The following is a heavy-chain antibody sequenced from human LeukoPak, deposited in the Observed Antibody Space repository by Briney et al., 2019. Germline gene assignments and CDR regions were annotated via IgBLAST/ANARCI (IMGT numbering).Heavy chain of an antibody. Sequence: EASETLSLTCTVSGNSISNGYYWGWVRQPPGKGLEWIGSIYHSGTTYYNPPLKSRVTMSVDKAKYQFSLKLISVTAADTAVYYCARDGGGAHYYSVDYWDQGTLVTVSS. CDR2: IYHSGTT. CDR3: ARDGGGAHYYSVDY. D-gene: IGHD3-22*01. CDR1: GNSISNGYY. V-gene: IGHV4-38-2*02. J-gene: IGHJ4*02.